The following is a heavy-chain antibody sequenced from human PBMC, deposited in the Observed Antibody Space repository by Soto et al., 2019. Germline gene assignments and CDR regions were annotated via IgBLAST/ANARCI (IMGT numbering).Heavy chain of an antibody. CDR2: IYYSGRT. V-gene: IGHV4-59*01. D-gene: IGHD2-15*01. J-gene: IGHJ4*02. CDR3: ARGHLGITTTGTWYDFDY. CDR1: GDSISSYY. Sequence: SETLSLTCTVSGDSISSYYWTWIRQPPGKGLEYIGYIYYSGRTYYNPSLKSRVTISVDTSKNQFSLKLSSVTAADTAVYYCARGHLGITTTGTWYDFDYWGQGTLVTVSP.